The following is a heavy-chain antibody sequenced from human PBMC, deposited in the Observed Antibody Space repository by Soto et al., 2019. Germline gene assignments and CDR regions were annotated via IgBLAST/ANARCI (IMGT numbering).Heavy chain of an antibody. CDR2: INPNSGGT. CDR1: GYTFTGYY. D-gene: IGHD3-10*01. J-gene: IGHJ4*02. V-gene: IGHV1-2*02. CDR3: ARVLITMVRGVIIPFDY. Sequence: QVQLVQSGAEVKKPGASVKVSCKASGYTFTGYYMHWVRQAPGQGLEWMGWINPNSGGTNYAQKFQGRVTMTRDTSISTAYMELSRLRSDDTAVYYCARVLITMVRGVIIPFDYWGQETLVTVSS.